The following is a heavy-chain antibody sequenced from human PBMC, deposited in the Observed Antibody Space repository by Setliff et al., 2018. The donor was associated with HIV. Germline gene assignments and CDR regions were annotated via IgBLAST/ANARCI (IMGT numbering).Heavy chain of an antibody. CDR3: ARGVAINYYGSGSYLGH. J-gene: IGHJ4*02. CDR2: INTHSGNP. CDR1: GYAFASYG. V-gene: IGHV7-4-1*02. D-gene: IGHD3-10*01. Sequence: ASVKVSCKASGYAFASYGLNWVRQAPGQGLEWMGWINTHSGNPTYAQAFTGRFVFSLDTSVSTAYLQISSLRAEDTAVYYCARGVAINYYGSGSYLGHWGQGTLVTVSS.